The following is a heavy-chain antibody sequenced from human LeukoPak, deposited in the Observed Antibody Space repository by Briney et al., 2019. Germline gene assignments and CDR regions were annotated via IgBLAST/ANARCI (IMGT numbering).Heavy chain of an antibody. CDR1: GFTFISYS. Sequence: GGSLRLSCEASGFTFISYSMNWVRQAPGKGLEWVSSISSSSSYIYYADSVKGRFTISRDNAKNSLYLQMNSLRAEDTAVYYCARDAEYCSGGSCYYYYYYMDVWGKGTTVTVSS. CDR2: ISSSSSYI. J-gene: IGHJ6*03. V-gene: IGHV3-21*01. D-gene: IGHD2-15*01. CDR3: ARDAEYCSGGSCYYYYYYMDV.